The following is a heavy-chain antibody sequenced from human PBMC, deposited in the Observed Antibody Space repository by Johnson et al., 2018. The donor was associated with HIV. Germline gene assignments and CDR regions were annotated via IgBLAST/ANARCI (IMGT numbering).Heavy chain of an antibody. V-gene: IGHV3-33*06. D-gene: IGHD3-10*01. CDR3: AKVWGFYYGQYHDAFDI. J-gene: IGHJ3*02. CDR2: IWYDGSNK. Sequence: VQLVESGGGVVQPGRSLRLSCVASGFTFRTSGMHWVRQAPGQGLEWVAVIWYDGSNKYYADSVKGRFTISRDNSKDTLYLEMNSLRVEDTAVYYCAKVWGFYYGQYHDAFDIWGQGTMVTVSS. CDR1: GFTFRTSG.